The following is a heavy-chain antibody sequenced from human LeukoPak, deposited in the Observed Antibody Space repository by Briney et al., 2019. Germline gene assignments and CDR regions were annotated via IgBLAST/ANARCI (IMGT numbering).Heavy chain of an antibody. CDR3: AKSGWELQSGMDV. CDR1: GFTFDDYA. V-gene: IGHV3-9*01. D-gene: IGHD1-26*01. Sequence: GRSLRLSCAASGFTFDDYAMHWVRQAPGKGLEWVSGISWNSGSIGYADSVKGRFTISRDNAKNSLYLQMNSLRAEDTAVYYCAKSGWELQSGMDVWGQGTTVTVSS. J-gene: IGHJ6*02. CDR2: ISWNSGSI.